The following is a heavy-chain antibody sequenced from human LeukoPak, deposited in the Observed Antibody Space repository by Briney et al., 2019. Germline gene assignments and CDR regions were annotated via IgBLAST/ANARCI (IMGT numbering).Heavy chain of an antibody. CDR1: GYTFTGYY. J-gene: IGHJ4*02. CDR2: MNPNSGNT. Sequence: ASVKVSCKASGYTFTGYYIHRVRQAPGQGLEWMGWMNPNSGNTGYAQKFQGRVTITRNTSISTAYMELSSLRSEDTAVYYCAISPGYSSSWYLDYWGQGTLVTVSS. D-gene: IGHD6-13*01. V-gene: IGHV1-8*03. CDR3: AISPGYSSSWYLDY.